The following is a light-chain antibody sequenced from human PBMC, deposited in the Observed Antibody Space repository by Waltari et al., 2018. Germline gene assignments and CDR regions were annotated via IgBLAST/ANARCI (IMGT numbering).Light chain of an antibody. Sequence: QLVLTQSPSASASLGASVKLTCTLSSGHSRYAIAWHQPQPEKGPRYLMKLNSDGSHSKGDGIPDRFSGSSSGAERYLTISSLQSEDEADYYCQTWGTGIHWVFGGGTKLTVL. J-gene: IGLJ3*02. CDR2: LNSDGSH. CDR3: QTWGTGIHWV. V-gene: IGLV4-69*01. CDR1: SGHSRYA.